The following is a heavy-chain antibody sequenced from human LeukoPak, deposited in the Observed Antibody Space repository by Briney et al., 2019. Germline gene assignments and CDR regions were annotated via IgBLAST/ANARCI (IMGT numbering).Heavy chain of an antibody. V-gene: IGHV1-2*02. CDR1: GYTFTAYN. Sequence: ASVTVSCKASGYTFTAYNMHWVRQAPGQGLEWMGWINPNSGDTTYAQKFQDRVTMTRETSISTAYMELSGLRSDDTAVYYCAPATMTFDYWGQGTLATVSS. J-gene: IGHJ4*02. CDR3: APATMTFDY. D-gene: IGHD5-24*01. CDR2: INPNSGDT.